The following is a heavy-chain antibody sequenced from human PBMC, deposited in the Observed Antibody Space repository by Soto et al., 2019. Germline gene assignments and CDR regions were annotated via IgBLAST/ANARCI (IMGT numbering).Heavy chain of an antibody. CDR2: INAGNGNT. V-gene: IGHV1-3*01. J-gene: IGHJ4*02. CDR3: ARDYDYVWGSPMAPGCFDY. D-gene: IGHD3-16*01. Sequence: QVQLVQSGAEVKKPGASVKVSCKASGYTFTSYAMHWVRQAPGQRLEWMGWINAGNGNTKYSQKFQGRVTITRDTSGSTAYMELSSLRSEDTAVYYCARDYDYVWGSPMAPGCFDYWGQGTLVTVSS. CDR1: GYTFTSYA.